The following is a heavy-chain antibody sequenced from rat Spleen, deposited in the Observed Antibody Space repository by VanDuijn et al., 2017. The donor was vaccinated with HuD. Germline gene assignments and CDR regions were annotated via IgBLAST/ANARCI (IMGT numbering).Heavy chain of an antibody. CDR1: GFTFSDYN. CDR3: ARETGYNSYFDY. J-gene: IGHJ2*01. D-gene: IGHD1-4*01. CDR2: ISTGGGST. V-gene: IGHV5S23*01. Sequence: EVQLVESGGGLVQPGRSLKLSCAASGFTFSDYNMAWVRQAPKKGLEWVAYISTGGGSTYYRDSVKGRFTISRDNAKNTLYLQMDSLRSEETATYYCARETGYNSYFDYWGQGVMVTVSS.